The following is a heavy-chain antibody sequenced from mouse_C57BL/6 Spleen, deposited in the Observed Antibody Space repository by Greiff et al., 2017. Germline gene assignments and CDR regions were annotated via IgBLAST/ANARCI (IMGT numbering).Heavy chain of an antibody. V-gene: IGHV1-69*01. Sequence: QVQLQQPGAELVMPGASVKLSCKASGYTFTSYWMHWVKQRPGQGLEWIGEIDPSDSYTNYNQKFKGKSTLTVDKSSSTAYMQLSSLTSEDSAVYYCARKDYYGSSNDFDYWGQGTTLTVSS. J-gene: IGHJ2*01. CDR1: GYTFTSYW. CDR2: IDPSDSYT. CDR3: ARKDYYGSSNDFDY. D-gene: IGHD1-1*01.